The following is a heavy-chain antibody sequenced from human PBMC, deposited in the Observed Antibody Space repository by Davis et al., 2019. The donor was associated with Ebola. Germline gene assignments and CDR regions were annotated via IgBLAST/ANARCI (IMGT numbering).Heavy chain of an antibody. CDR1: GFTFSSYA. D-gene: IGHD2-2*01. V-gene: IGHV3-21*01. CDR3: ARAYVLVPAASFDP. Sequence: PGGSLRLSCAASGFTFSSYAMSWVRQAPGKGLEWVSSISSSSSYIYYADSVKGRFTISRDNAKNSLYLQMNSLRAEDTAVYYCARAYVLVPAASFDPWGQGTLVTVSS. J-gene: IGHJ5*02. CDR2: ISSSSSYI.